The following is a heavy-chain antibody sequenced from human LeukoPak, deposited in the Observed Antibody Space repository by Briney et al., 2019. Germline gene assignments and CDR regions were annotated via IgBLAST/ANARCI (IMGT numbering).Heavy chain of an antibody. V-gene: IGHV3-23*01. Sequence: GGSLRLSCAASGFTFSSSAMSWVRQAPGKGLVWVSAISGSGGSTYYADSVKGRFTISRDNSKNTLYLQMNSLRAEDTAVYYCAGDGSGSYYNGFDPWGQGTLVTVSS. D-gene: IGHD3-10*01. CDR3: AGDGSGSYYNGFDP. J-gene: IGHJ5*02. CDR2: ISGSGGST. CDR1: GFTFSSSA.